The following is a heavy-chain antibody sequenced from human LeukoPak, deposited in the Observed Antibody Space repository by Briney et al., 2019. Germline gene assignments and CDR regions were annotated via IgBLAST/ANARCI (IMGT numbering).Heavy chain of an antibody. CDR2: SRAKGDSYST. Sequence: PGGSLRLSCAASGFPFSTYYMDWVRQAPGKGLEWVGLSRAKGDSYSTEYAASAKGRFSILRDESENSMYLQMNSLKTEDTAVYFCVREYFYGMDVWGQGTTVTVSS. J-gene: IGHJ6*02. V-gene: IGHV3-72*01. CDR3: VREYFYGMDV. CDR1: GFPFSTYY.